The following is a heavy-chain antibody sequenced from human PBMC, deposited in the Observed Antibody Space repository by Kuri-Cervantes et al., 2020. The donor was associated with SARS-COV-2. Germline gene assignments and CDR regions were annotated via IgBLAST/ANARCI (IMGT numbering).Heavy chain of an antibody. CDR1: GGSISSSSYY. V-gene: IGHV4-39*01. D-gene: IGHD5-12*01. Sequence: SETLSLTCTVSGGSISSSSYYWGWIRQPPGKGLEWIGSIYYSGSTYYNPSLKSRVTISVDTSKNQFSLKLSSVTAADTAVCYCARHGYPQSRSSIDYWGQGTLVTVSS. J-gene: IGHJ4*02. CDR2: IYYSGST. CDR3: ARHGYPQSRSSIDY.